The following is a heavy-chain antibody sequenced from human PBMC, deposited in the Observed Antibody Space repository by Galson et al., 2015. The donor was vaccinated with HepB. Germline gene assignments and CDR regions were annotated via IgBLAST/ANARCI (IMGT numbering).Heavy chain of an antibody. V-gene: IGHV1-3*01. CDR1: GYTFTSYA. D-gene: IGHD3-9*01. CDR3: ARVRGYYDILTGYYREVLFDY. CDR2: INAGNGNT. Sequence: SVKVSCKASGYTFTSYAIHWVRQAPGQRLEWMGWINAGNGNTKYSQKFQGRVTFTRDTSASTAYMELSSLRSEDTAVYYCARVRGYYDILTGYYREVLFDYWGQGTLVTVSS. J-gene: IGHJ4*02.